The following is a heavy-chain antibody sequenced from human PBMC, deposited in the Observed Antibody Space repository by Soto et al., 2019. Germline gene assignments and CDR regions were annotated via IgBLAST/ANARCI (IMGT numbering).Heavy chain of an antibody. J-gene: IGHJ6*02. CDR3: ATYYSNGYYYYYGMDV. V-gene: IGHV1-2*02. CDR1: GYTFTVYY. D-gene: IGHD4-4*01. Sequence: ASVKVSCKASGYTFTVYYMHCVLQSPLQGLEWVGWINPNSGGTNYAQKFQGRVTMTRDTSISTAYMELSRLRSDDTAVYYCATYYSNGYYYYYGMDVWGQGTTVTVSS. CDR2: INPNSGGT.